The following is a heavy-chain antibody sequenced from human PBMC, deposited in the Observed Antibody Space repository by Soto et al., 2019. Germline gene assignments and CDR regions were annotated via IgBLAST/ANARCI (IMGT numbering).Heavy chain of an antibody. CDR2: INPSGGST. Sequence: QVQLVQSGAEVKKPGASVKVSCKASGYTFTSYYMHWVRQAPGQGLEWMGIINPSGGSTRYAQKVEVRVTVTRDTSTSTVYMELSSLRSEDTAVYYCARSRTDCSGGTCYTDTGVMDVWGQGTTVTVSS. D-gene: IGHD2-15*01. V-gene: IGHV1-46*01. CDR1: GYTFTSYY. J-gene: IGHJ6*02. CDR3: ARSRTDCSGGTCYTDTGVMDV.